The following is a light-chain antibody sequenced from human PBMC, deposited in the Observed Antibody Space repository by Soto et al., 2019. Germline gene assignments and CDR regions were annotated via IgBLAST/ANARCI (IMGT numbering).Light chain of an antibody. CDR3: QQRSNWRT. J-gene: IGKJ1*01. CDR2: LTS. CDR1: QAVNTR. V-gene: IGKV3D-11*01. Sequence: EIVLTQSPATLSSFPGDRVTLSCRASQAVNTRLAWYQHKPGQAPRLLIYLTSNRAAGIPARFSGSGSGTDFTLTISSLEPEDFAVYYCQQRSNWRTFGQGTKVDIK.